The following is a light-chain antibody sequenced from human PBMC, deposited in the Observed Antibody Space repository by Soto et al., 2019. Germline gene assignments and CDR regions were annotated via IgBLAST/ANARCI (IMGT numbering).Light chain of an antibody. V-gene: IGKV3-15*01. CDR1: QSVSNT. CDR2: YAS. Sequence: EIMMTQSPATLSVSPGESATLSCRASQSVSNTLAWYQHNTGQAPSLLIYYASTRTTGIPARSSGSGSGTEFTLTISSPQSEDFALYYCHQYNDWPPITFGQGTRLEIK. CDR3: HQYNDWPPIT. J-gene: IGKJ5*01.